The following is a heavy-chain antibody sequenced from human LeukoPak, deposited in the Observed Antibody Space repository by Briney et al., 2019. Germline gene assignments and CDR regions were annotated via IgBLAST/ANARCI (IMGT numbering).Heavy chain of an antibody. Sequence: GGSLRLSCAASGFTFSSYVMTWVRQAPGKGLEWVSYISSSGSTIYYADSVKGRFTISRDNAKNSLYLQMNSLRAEDTAVYYCAELGITMIGGVWGKGTTVTISS. CDR3: AELGITMIGGV. D-gene: IGHD3-10*02. CDR1: GFTFSSYV. V-gene: IGHV3-48*03. J-gene: IGHJ6*04. CDR2: ISSSGSTI.